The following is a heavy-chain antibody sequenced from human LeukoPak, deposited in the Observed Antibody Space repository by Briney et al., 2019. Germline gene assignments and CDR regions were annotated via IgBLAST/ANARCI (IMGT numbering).Heavy chain of an antibody. CDR2: VYSGVNT. J-gene: IGHJ4*02. Sequence: GGSLRLSCAASGFTVSSNYMSWVRQAPGKGLEWVSVVYSGVNTYYADSVKGRFTISRDNSENTLYLQMNSLRAEDTAVYYCARVMDYFDYWGQGTLVTVSS. CDR1: GFTVSSNY. CDR3: ARVMDYFDY. D-gene: IGHD5-24*01. V-gene: IGHV3-53*01.